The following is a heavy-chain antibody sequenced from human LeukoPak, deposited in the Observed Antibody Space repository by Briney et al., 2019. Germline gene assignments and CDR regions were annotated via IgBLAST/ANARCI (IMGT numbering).Heavy chain of an antibody. J-gene: IGHJ4*02. CDR2: IYYSGST. V-gene: IGHV4-59*08. CDR3: ARTYSSGQGAYY. Sequence: PSETLSLTCTVSGGSISSYYWSWIRRPPGEGLEWIGYIYYSGSTNYNPSLKSRVTISVDTSKNRFSLKLNSVTAADTAVYYCARTYSSGQGAYYWGQGTLVTVSS. D-gene: IGHD6-19*01. CDR1: GGSISSYY.